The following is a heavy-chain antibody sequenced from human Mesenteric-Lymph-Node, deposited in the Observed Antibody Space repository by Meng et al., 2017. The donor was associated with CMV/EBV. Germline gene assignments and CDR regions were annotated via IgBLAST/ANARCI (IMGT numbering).Heavy chain of an antibody. Sequence: GESLKISCAASGFTFSSYALHWVRQAPGKGLEWVAVISYDGSNKYYADSVKGRFTISRDNSKNTLYLQMNSLRAEDTAVYYCARDGAQTYYYDTSGFFGWGQGTLVTVSS. CDR2: ISYDGSNK. J-gene: IGHJ4*02. V-gene: IGHV3-30-3*01. CDR3: ARDGAQTYYYDTSGFFG. D-gene: IGHD3-22*01. CDR1: GFTFSSYA.